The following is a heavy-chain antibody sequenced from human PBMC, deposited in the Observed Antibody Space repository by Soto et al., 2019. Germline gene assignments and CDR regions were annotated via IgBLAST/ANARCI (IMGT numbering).Heavy chain of an antibody. D-gene: IGHD1-1*01. Sequence: GESLKISCKGSGYSFTSYWISRVRKLPGKGLEWMGRIDPSDSYTNYSPSFQGHVTISADKSISTAYLQWSSLKASDTAMYYCASGYNWNDGFAFDIWGQGTMVTVSS. V-gene: IGHV5-10-1*01. CDR1: GYSFTSYW. J-gene: IGHJ3*02. CDR3: ASGYNWNDGFAFDI. CDR2: IDPSDSYT.